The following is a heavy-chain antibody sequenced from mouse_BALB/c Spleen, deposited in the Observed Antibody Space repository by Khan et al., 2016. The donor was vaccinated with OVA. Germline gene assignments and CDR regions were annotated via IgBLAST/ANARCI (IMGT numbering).Heavy chain of an antibody. D-gene: IGHD2-4*01. Sequence: VQLQESGPELVKPGALVKISCKASGYTFTAYDINWVKQRPGQGLEWIGWIFPGDGSTKYNETFKGQATLTTDTSSNTAYMQLSSLTTEKAAVYFCAREGLRGVARDYWGQGTSVTVSS. J-gene: IGHJ4*01. CDR1: GYTFTAYD. CDR3: AREGLRGVARDY. CDR2: IFPGDGST. V-gene: IGHV1S56*01.